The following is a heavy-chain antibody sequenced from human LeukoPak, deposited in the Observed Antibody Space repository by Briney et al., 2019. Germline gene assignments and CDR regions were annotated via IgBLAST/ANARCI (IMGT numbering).Heavy chain of an antibody. V-gene: IGHV3-48*01. Sequence: GGSLTLSCAASEFTFSSYSMSWVRQAPGKGLEWVSYISSTASSIYYADSVKGRFTISRDKAKNSLYLQMNSLRAEDTAVYYCARDVTYHGGDWFDPWGQGTLVTVSS. CDR3: ARDVTYHGGDWFDP. J-gene: IGHJ5*02. CDR2: ISSTASSI. D-gene: IGHD4-23*01. CDR1: EFTFSSYS.